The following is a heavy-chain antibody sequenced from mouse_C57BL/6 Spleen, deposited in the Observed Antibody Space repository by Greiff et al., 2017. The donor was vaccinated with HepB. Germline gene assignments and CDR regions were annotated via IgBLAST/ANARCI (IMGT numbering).Heavy chain of an antibody. D-gene: IGHD1-1*01. CDR2: ISNLAYSI. Sequence: EVQLMESGGGLVQPGGSLKLSCAASGFTFSDYGMAWVRQAPRKGPEWVAFISNLAYSIYYADTVTGRFTISRENAKNTLYLEMSSLRSEDTAMYYCARHVFYYGSSPWYFDVWGTGTTVTVSS. V-gene: IGHV5-15*01. CDR3: ARHVFYYGSSPWYFDV. CDR1: GFTFSDYG. J-gene: IGHJ1*03.